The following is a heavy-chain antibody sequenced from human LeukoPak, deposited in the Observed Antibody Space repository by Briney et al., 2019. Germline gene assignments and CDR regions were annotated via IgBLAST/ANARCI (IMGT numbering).Heavy chain of an antibody. Sequence: GGSLRLSCAASGFTFSSYSMNWVRQAPGKGLEWVSSISSSSSYIYYADSVKGRFTISRDNAKNSLYLQMNSLRAEDTAVYYCARKYGTTAVAGTGIDYWGQGTLVTVSS. J-gene: IGHJ4*02. CDR3: ARKYGTTAVAGTGIDY. CDR2: ISSSSSYI. V-gene: IGHV3-21*01. CDR1: GFTFSSYS. D-gene: IGHD6-19*01.